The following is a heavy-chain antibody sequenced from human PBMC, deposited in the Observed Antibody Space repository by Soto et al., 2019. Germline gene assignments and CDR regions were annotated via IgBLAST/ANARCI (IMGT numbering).Heavy chain of an antibody. CDR1: GYTFTSYY. V-gene: IGHV1-46*01. J-gene: IGHJ4*02. Sequence: ASVKVSCKASGYTFTSYYMHWVRQAPGQGLEWMGIINPSGGSTSYAQKLQGRVTMTRDTSTSTVYMEMSSLRSEDTAVYYCARGMTTVDFDYWGQGTLVTASS. D-gene: IGHD4-4*01. CDR3: ARGMTTVDFDY. CDR2: INPSGGST.